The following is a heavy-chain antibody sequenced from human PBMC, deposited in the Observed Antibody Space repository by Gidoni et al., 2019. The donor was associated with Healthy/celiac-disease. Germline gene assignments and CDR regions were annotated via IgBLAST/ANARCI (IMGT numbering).Heavy chain of an antibody. V-gene: IGHV4-34*01. CDR2: INHSGST. CDR3: ARRGGAYSSGWYVRYGMDV. Sequence: QVQLQQWGAGLLKPSETLSLTCAVYGGSFSGYYWSWIRQPPGKGLEWIGEINHSGSTNYNPSLKSRVTISVDTSKNQFSLKLSSVTAADTAVYYCARRGGAYSSGWYVRYGMDVWGQGTTVTVSS. D-gene: IGHD6-19*01. CDR1: GGSFSGYY. J-gene: IGHJ6*02.